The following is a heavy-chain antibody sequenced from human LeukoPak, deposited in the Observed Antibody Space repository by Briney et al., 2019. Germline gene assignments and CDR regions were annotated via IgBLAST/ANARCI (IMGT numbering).Heavy chain of an antibody. V-gene: IGHV3-33*06. D-gene: IGHD3-3*01. CDR3: AKDYYDFWSGACYYMDV. J-gene: IGHJ6*03. Sequence: GGSLRLFYATSGFTFSSYGMNGVREAPGKRQERVAVIWYDGSNKYYADSVKGRFTISRDNSKNTLYLQMNRMRAEDTAVYYCAKDYYDFWSGACYYMDVWGKGTTVTVSS. CDR1: GFTFSSYG. CDR2: IWYDGSNK.